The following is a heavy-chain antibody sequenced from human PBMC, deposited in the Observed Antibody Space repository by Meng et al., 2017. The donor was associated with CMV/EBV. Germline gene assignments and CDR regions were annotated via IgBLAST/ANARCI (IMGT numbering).Heavy chain of an antibody. Sequence: GESLKISCAASGFTFSSYWMSWVRQAPGKGLEWVAHIKQDGSEKYYVDSVKGRFTISRDNAKNSLYLQMNSLRAEDTAVDYCARDSQYYDILTGYSRFYAFDIWGQGTMVTVSS. CDR1: GFTFSSYW. J-gene: IGHJ3*02. CDR2: IKQDGSEK. D-gene: IGHD3-9*01. V-gene: IGHV3-7*01. CDR3: ARDSQYYDILTGYSRFYAFDI.